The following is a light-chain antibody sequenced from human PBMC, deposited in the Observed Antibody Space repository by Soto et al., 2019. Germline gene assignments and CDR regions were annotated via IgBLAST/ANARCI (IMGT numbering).Light chain of an antibody. CDR1: QSFLHSNGYNY. CDR2: LGS. Sequence: DLVMTQSPLSLPVTPGEPASISCRSSQSFLHSNGYNYLDWYLQKPGQSPQLLIYLGSNRASGVPDRFSGSGSGTDFTLKISRVEAEDVGVYYCMQALQTPPWTFGQGTKVEIK. CDR3: MQALQTPPWT. J-gene: IGKJ1*01. V-gene: IGKV2-28*01.